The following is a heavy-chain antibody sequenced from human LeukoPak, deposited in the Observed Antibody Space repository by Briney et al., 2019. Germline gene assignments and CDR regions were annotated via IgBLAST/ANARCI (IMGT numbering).Heavy chain of an antibody. V-gene: IGHV1-2*02. CDR1: GSSFTGYY. Sequence: ASVKVSCKASGSSFTGYYMHWVRQAPGQGLEWMGWINPNSGGTNYAQKFQGRVTMTRDTSISTAYMELSRLRSDDTAVYYCARDRGGDFWSGYYFDYWGQGTLVTVSS. D-gene: IGHD3-3*01. CDR3: ARDRGGDFWSGYYFDY. J-gene: IGHJ4*02. CDR2: INPNSGGT.